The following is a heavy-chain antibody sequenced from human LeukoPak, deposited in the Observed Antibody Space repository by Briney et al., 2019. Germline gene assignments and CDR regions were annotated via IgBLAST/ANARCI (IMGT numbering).Heavy chain of an antibody. CDR1: GGSISSSSYY. D-gene: IGHD6-13*01. J-gene: IGHJ6*02. CDR3: ARVAGVGAAAAIGYYYYYGMDV. Sequence: SETLSLTCTVSGGSISSSSYYWGWIRQPPGKGLEWIGSIYYSGSTYYNPSLKSRVTISVDTSKNQFSLKLSSVTAADTAVYYCARVAGVGAAAAIGYYYYYGMDVWGQGTTVTVSS. CDR2: IYYSGST. V-gene: IGHV4-39*07.